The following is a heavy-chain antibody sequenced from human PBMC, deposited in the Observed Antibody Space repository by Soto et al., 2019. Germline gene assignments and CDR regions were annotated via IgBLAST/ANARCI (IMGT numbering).Heavy chain of an antibody. J-gene: IGHJ5*02. V-gene: IGHV4-31*02. CDR2: IYYSGST. Sequence: SETLSLTWTFAGGSLGSVGDYWNWIRQHPGKGLEWIGYIYYSGSTYYNPSLKSRVSMSVDTSKNQSSLKLSSVTAADTAVYYCARSVFPWGQGTLVTVSS. CDR3: ARSVFP. CDR1: GGSLGSVGDY.